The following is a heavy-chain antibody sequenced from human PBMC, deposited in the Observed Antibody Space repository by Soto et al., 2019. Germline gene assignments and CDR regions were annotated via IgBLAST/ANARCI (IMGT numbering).Heavy chain of an antibody. CDR1: GYTFTSYD. CDR2: MNPNSGNT. Sequence: GASVKVSFKSSGYTFTSYDINWVRQATGRGLEWMGWMNPNSGNTGYAQKFQGRVTMTRNTSISTAYMELSSLRSEDTAVYYCARRRLIVATIRNWFDPWGQGTLVTVSS. D-gene: IGHD5-12*01. CDR3: ARRRLIVATIRNWFDP. J-gene: IGHJ5*02. V-gene: IGHV1-8*01.